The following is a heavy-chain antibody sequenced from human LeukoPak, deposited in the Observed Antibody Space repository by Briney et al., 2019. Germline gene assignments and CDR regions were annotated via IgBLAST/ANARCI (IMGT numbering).Heavy chain of an antibody. CDR3: ASSSWYYFDY. CDR1: GGSINSGAYY. Sequence: SQTLSLTCTVSGGSINSGAYYWNWIRQPPGKGLEWIGYIYYSGSTYYNPSLKSRITILVDTSKSQFSLKLSSVTAADTAVYYCASSSWYYFDYWGQGTLVTVSS. D-gene: IGHD6-13*01. J-gene: IGHJ4*02. V-gene: IGHV4-30-4*08. CDR2: IYYSGST.